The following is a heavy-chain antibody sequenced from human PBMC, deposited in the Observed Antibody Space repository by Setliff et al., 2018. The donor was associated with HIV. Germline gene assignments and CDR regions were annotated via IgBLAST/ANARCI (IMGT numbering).Heavy chain of an antibody. Sequence: ASVKVSCKASGYTFTSYTMNWVRQAPGQRLEWMGWINAGNGNTKYSQKFQGRVTITRDTSASTAYMELSSLRSEETAVDYCARDPTVVMSYYYYGMDVWVQGTTVTVSS. J-gene: IGHJ6*02. CDR1: GYTFTSYT. D-gene: IGHD2-15*01. V-gene: IGHV1-3*01. CDR2: INAGNGNT. CDR3: ARDPTVVMSYYYYGMDV.